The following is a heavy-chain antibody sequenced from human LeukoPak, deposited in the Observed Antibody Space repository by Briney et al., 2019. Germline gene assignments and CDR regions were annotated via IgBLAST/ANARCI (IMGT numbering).Heavy chain of an antibody. CDR1: GFTFSSYG. D-gene: IGHD3-22*01. Sequence: GGSLRLSCAASGFTFSSYGIHWVRQAPGKGLEWVAVISYDGSNKYYADSVKGRFTISRDNSKNTLYLQMNSLRAEDTAVYYCAKDLALHYYDSSGFDYWGQGTLVTVSS. V-gene: IGHV3-30*18. J-gene: IGHJ4*02. CDR2: ISYDGSNK. CDR3: AKDLALHYYDSSGFDY.